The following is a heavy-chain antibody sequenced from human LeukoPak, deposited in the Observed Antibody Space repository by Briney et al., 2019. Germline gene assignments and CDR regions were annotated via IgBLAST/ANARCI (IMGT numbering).Heavy chain of an antibody. D-gene: IGHD3-10*01. V-gene: IGHV4-59*11. Sequence: PSETLSLTCTVSGGSISSHYWSWIRQPPGKGLEGIGYIYYSGSTKYNPSHQSRVTISVDTPKNQFSLQLRSVTAADTAVYYCARASRGSFDYWGQGTLVTVSS. CDR1: GGSISSHY. CDR2: IYYSGST. CDR3: ARASRGSFDY. J-gene: IGHJ4*02.